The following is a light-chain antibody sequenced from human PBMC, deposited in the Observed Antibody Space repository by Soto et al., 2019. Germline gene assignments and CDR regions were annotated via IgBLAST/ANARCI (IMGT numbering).Light chain of an antibody. J-gene: IGKJ4*01. CDR1: QSVSSSY. Sequence: EIVLTQSPATLSLSPGERATLSCRASQSVSSSYLACYQQKPGQAPRLLNYGASSRATGIPDRCSGSGCRKDFPLTISRLAAEDVAVYYCQQYSSSPLTFGAGTKVEIK. CDR3: QQYSSSPLT. CDR2: GAS. V-gene: IGKV3-20*01.